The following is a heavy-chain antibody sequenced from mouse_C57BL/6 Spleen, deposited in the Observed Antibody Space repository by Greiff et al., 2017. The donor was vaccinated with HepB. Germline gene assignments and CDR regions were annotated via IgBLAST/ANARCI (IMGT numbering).Heavy chain of an antibody. V-gene: IGHV1-18*01. J-gene: IGHJ1*03. CDR2: INPNNGGT. Sequence: SGPELVKPGASVKIPCKASGYTFTDYNMDWVKQSHGKSLEWIGDINPNNGGTIYNQKFKGKATLTVDKSSSTAYMELRSLTSEDTAVYYCARVYYSKWYFDVWGTGTTVTVSS. CDR3: ARVYYSKWYFDV. D-gene: IGHD2-5*01. CDR1: GYTFTDYN.